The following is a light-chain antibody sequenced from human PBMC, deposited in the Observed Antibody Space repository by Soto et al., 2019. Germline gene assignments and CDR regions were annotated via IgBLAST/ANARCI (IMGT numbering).Light chain of an antibody. V-gene: IGKV3-15*01. Sequence: EIVMTQSPATLSVSPGERATLSCRASQSVKNNLAWYQQKPGQAPRLLIYDASIRATGIPARFSGSGSGTEFTLTISNLQSEDFAVYYCQQYNDWPPWTFAQGTQVEIK. J-gene: IGKJ1*01. CDR3: QQYNDWPPWT. CDR1: QSVKNN. CDR2: DAS.